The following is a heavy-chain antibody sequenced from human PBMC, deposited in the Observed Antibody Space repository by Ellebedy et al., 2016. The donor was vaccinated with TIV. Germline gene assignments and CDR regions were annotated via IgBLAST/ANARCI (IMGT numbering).Heavy chain of an antibody. CDR1: GFTFSGYW. D-gene: IGHD3-3*01. CDR3: ARGGDSGAVKYGLDY. Sequence: PGGSLRLSCAASGFTFSGYWMHWVRQVPGKGLVWVSRINSDGSSTTYADSVKGRFTISRDNSKNTLYLQMNSLRDEDTAVYYCARGGDSGAVKYGLDYGGQGTLVTVSS. V-gene: IGHV3-74*01. J-gene: IGHJ4*02. CDR2: INSDGSST.